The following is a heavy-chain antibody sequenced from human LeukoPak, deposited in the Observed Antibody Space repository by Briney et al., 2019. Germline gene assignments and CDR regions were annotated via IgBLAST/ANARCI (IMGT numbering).Heavy chain of an antibody. CDR2: IYTSGST. CDR3: ARESVYGPGSYYAGAGSHYYMDV. D-gene: IGHD3-10*01. J-gene: IGHJ6*03. V-gene: IGHV4-4*07. Sequence: PSETLSLTCTVSGGSISSYYWGWIRQPPGKGLEWIGRIYTSGSTNYNPSLKSRVTMSVDTSKNQFSLKLSSVTAADTAVYYCARESVYGPGSYYAGAGSHYYMDVWGKGTTVTISS. CDR1: GGSISSYY.